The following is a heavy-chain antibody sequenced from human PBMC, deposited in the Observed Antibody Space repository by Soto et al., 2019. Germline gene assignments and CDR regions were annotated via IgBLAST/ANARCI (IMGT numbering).Heavy chain of an antibody. V-gene: IGHV4-4*02. Sequence: QVQLQESGPGLVKPSGTLSLTCAVSGGSISSTNWWTWVRQPPGKGLEWIGNMYHSGSTNYNPSRKGGAAIQEAKSQKRSPLRWTPVPAPATAGYFVARDRGIGTNSGPLGVLATGAQGPMAPFS. D-gene: IGHD2-8*01. J-gene: IGHJ3*01. CDR3: ARDRGIGTNSGPLGVLAT. CDR1: GGSISSTNW. CDR2: MYHSGST.